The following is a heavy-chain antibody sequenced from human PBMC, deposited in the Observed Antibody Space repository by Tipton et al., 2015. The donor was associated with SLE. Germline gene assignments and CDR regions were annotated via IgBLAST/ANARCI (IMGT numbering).Heavy chain of an antibody. CDR3: ARSIIVVPAFDF. Sequence: TLSLTCAVYGGSFSGYYWSWSRQHPGKGLEWIGYIYYSGNTYYNPSLKSRLTMSLDTSQNQFSLKLSSVTAADTAVYYCARSIIVVPAFDFWGQGTLVTVSS. CDR1: GGSFSGYY. D-gene: IGHD2-2*01. J-gene: IGHJ4*02. CDR2: IYYSGNT. V-gene: IGHV4-31*11.